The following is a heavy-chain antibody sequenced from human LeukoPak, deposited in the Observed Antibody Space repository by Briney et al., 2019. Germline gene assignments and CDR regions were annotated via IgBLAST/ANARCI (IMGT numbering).Heavy chain of an antibody. CDR2: ITGSGSST. J-gene: IGHJ4*02. CDR1: GFTFSSYA. CDR3: AKSGYSTKGDFDY. V-gene: IGHV3-23*01. Sequence: SGGSLRLSCAASGFTFSSYAMSWVRQAPGRGLEWVSAITGSGSSTYYADSLKGRFTISRDKSKNTLYVQMNSLRAEDTGVYYCAKSGYSTKGDFDYWGQGTLVTVSS. D-gene: IGHD6-13*01.